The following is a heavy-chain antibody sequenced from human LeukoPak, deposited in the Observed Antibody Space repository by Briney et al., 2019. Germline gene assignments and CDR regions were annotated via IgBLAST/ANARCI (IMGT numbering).Heavy chain of an antibody. J-gene: IGHJ6*03. CDR1: GGSISSYY. CDR3: ANENKYYYDSSGYWAYYYYMDV. D-gene: IGHD3-22*01. V-gene: IGHV4-4*07. Sequence: PSETLSLTCTVSGGSISSYYWSWIRQPAGKGLEWIGRIYTSGSTNYNPSLKSRVTISVDTSKNQFSLKLSSVTAADTAVYYCANENKYYYDSSGYWAYYYYMDVWGKGTTVTVSS. CDR2: IYTSGST.